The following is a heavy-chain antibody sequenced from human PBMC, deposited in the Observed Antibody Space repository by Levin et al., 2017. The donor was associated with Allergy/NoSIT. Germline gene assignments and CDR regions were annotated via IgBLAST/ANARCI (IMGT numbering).Heavy chain of an antibody. CDR1: GFTFSSYA. CDR2: ISGSGGST. J-gene: IGHJ4*02. Sequence: GESLKISCAASGFTFSSYAMSWVRQAPGKGLEWVSAISGSGGSTYYADSVKGRFTISRDNSKNTLYLQMNSLRAEDTAVYYCAKGPLQAPQYYDFWSGYYTGYYFDYWGQGTLVTVSS. CDR3: AKGPLQAPQYYDFWSGYYTGYYFDY. V-gene: IGHV3-23*01. D-gene: IGHD3-3*01.